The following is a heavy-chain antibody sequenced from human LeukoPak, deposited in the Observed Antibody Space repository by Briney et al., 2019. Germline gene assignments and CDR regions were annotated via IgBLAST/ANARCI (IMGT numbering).Heavy chain of an antibody. D-gene: IGHD1-26*01. CDR2: INPNSGGT. CDR1: GYTFTGYY. J-gene: IGHJ5*02. Sequence: ASVKVSCKASGYTFTGYYMHWVRQAPGQGLEWMGWINPNSGGTNYAQKFQGRVTMTRDMSTSTDYMELRSLGFEDTAVYYCAKDNSVGDIAWWFDPWGQGTLVTVSS. CDR3: AKDNSVGDIAWWFDP. V-gene: IGHV1-2*02.